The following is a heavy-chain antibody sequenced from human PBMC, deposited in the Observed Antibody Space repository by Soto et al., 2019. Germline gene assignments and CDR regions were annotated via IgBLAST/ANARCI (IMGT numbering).Heavy chain of an antibody. CDR3: GRHLFSDV. D-gene: IGHD2-21*01. Sequence: QVQLQESGPGLVKPSETLSLTCSVSGDSISSYYWNWIRQPPGKGLEWIGYFSYSGTTNYNPSLKSRITISADTSKNQFFLKLSSVTAADTAVYYYGRHLFSDVWGQGTTVTVSS. CDR1: GDSISSYY. V-gene: IGHV4-59*08. CDR2: FSYSGTT. J-gene: IGHJ6*02.